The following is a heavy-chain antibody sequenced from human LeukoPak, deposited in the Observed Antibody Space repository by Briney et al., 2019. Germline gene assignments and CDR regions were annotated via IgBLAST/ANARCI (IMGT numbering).Heavy chain of an antibody. CDR1: GFTFSIYA. CDR2: ISDDGSKK. D-gene: IGHD6-13*01. V-gene: IGHV3-30*04. J-gene: IGHJ5*02. CDR3: ARERIAATGTGWFDP. Sequence: GGSLRPSCVASGFTFSIYAIHWVRQAPGKGLEWVAVISDDGSKKYYADSVRGRLTISRDNSKSTLFLQMNSLRAEDTAVYYCARERIAATGTGWFDPWGQGTLVTVSS.